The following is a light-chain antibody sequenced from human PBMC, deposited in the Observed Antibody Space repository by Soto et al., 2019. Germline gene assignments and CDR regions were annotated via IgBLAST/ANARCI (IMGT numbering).Light chain of an antibody. CDR3: GADHGSGSNFDVV. Sequence: QLVLTQPPSASASLGASVTLTCTLSSGYSNYKVDWYQQRPGKGPRFVMRVGTGGIVGSKGDVIPDRFSVLGSGLNRYLTIKNIQEEDESDYHCGADHGSGSNFDVVFGGGTKLTVL. V-gene: IGLV9-49*01. J-gene: IGLJ2*01. CDR2: VGTGGIVG. CDR1: SGYSNYK.